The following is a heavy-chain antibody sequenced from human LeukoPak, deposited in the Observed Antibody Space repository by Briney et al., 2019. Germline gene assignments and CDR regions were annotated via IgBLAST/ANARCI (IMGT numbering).Heavy chain of an antibody. V-gene: IGHV3-53*01. D-gene: IGHD4-17*01. Sequence: GGSLRLSCAASGFAVSSNYMSWVRQAPGKGLEWVSVLYSGGRTYYADSVKGRFTISRDNSKNTLYLQMNTLRAEDTAVYYCARDLDYGDYVGDYWGQGTLVTVSS. CDR3: ARDLDYGDYVGDY. CDR2: LYSGGRT. CDR1: GFAVSSNY. J-gene: IGHJ4*02.